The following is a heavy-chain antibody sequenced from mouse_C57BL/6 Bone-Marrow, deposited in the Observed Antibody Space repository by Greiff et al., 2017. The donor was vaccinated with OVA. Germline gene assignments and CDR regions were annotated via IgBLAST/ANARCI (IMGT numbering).Heavy chain of an antibody. CDR1: GYAFRSYW. CDR2: IFPGDGDP. Sequence: QVQLQQSGAELVKPGAPVKISCKASGYAFRSYWMTWVRQRPGTGLEWFGQIFPGDGDPNYNGKFQGKATLTADKSSSTAYRQLSSLTSEDSAVYFCARSYYYGSSLAWFAYWGQGTLVTVSA. V-gene: IGHV1-80*01. CDR3: ARSYYYGSSLAWFAY. J-gene: IGHJ3*01. D-gene: IGHD1-1*01.